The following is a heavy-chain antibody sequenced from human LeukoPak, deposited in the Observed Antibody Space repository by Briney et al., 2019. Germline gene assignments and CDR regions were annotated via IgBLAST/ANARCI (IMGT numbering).Heavy chain of an antibody. CDR3: ASSIPYDSSGYYSDIIQY. CDR2: XGGST. V-gene: IGHV1-46*01. D-gene: IGHD3-22*01. Sequence: XGGSTSYAQKFQGRVTMTRDTSTSTVYMELSSLRSEDTAVYYCASSIPYDSSGYYSDIIQYWGQGTLVTVSS. J-gene: IGHJ4*02.